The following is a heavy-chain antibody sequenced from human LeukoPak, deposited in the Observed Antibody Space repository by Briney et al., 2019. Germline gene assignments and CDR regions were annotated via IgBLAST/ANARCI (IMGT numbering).Heavy chain of an antibody. J-gene: IGHJ3*02. V-gene: IGHV3-23*01. CDR3: AKDPSGCSSTSCYGGTAFDI. D-gene: IGHD2-2*01. CDR1: GFTFSSYA. Sequence: PGGSLRLSCAASGFTFSSYAMSWVRQAPGKGLEWVSAISGSGGSTYYPDSVKGRFTISRDNSKNTLYLQMNSLRAEDTAVYYCAKDPSGCSSTSCYGGTAFDIWGQGTMVTVSS. CDR2: ISGSGGST.